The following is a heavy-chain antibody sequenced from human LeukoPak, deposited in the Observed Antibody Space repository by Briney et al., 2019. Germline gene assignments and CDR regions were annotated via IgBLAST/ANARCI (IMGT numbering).Heavy chain of an antibody. Sequence: SETLSLTCAVYGGSFSGYYWSWIRQPPGKGLEWIGEINHSGSTNYNPSLKSRVTISVDTSKSQFSLKLSSVTAADTAVYYCARARKWYYGSGSYYPYYFDYWGQGTLVTVSS. CDR1: GGSFSGYY. CDR3: ARARKWYYGSGSYYPYYFDY. D-gene: IGHD3-10*01. V-gene: IGHV4-34*01. CDR2: INHSGST. J-gene: IGHJ4*02.